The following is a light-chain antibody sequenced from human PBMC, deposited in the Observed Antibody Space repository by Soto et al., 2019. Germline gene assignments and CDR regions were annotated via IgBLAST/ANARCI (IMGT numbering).Light chain of an antibody. CDR1: QDISNY. CDR3: QQYDNLPLT. V-gene: IGKV1-33*01. J-gene: IGKJ1*01. Sequence: DIQMTQSPSSLSASVGDRVTITCQASQDISNYLNWYQQKPGKAPKLLIYDASNLETEVPSRFSGSGSGTDFTFTISSLQPEDIATYYCQQYDNLPLTFGHGTKVEIK. CDR2: DAS.